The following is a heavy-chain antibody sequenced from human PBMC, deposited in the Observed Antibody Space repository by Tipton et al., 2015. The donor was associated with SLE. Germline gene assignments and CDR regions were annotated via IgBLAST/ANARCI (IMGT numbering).Heavy chain of an antibody. CDR1: GFIFSNYN. CDR2: ISSSSSII. Sequence: SLRLSCSASGFIFSNYNMNWVRQAPGKGLEWVSCISSSSSIIYYADSVKGRFTISRDNAKNSLYLQMNSLRAEDTAVYYCARGASFAGNFDYWGQGTLVTVSS. J-gene: IGHJ4*02. CDR3: ARGASFAGNFDY. V-gene: IGHV3-48*01.